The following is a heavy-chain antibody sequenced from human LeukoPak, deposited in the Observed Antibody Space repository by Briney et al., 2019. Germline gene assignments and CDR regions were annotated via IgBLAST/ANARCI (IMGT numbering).Heavy chain of an antibody. J-gene: IGHJ4*02. V-gene: IGHV1-69*13. D-gene: IGHD1-1*01. CDR3: ATRRRSQTQNDY. CDR2: IIPIFGTA. CDR1: GGTFSSYA. Sequence: GASVKVSCKASGGTFSSYAISWVRQAPGQGLEWMGGIIPIFGTANYAQKFQGRVTITADESTSTAYMELSSLRSEDTAVYYCATRRRSQTQNDYWGQGTLVTVSS.